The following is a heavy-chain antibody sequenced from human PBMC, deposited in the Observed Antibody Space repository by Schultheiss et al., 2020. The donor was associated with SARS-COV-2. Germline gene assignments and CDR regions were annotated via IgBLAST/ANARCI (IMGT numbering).Heavy chain of an antibody. CDR2: IYYSGST. Sequence: SETLSLTCTVSGGSISSYYWSWIRQPPGKGLEWIGYIYYSGSTNYNPSLKSRVTISVDTSKNQFSLKLSSVTAADTAVYYCAREEGSGYAQDPYYFDYWGQGTLVTVSS. V-gene: IGHV4-59*01. J-gene: IGHJ4*02. CDR3: AREEGSGYAQDPYYFDY. D-gene: IGHD5-12*01. CDR1: GGSISSYY.